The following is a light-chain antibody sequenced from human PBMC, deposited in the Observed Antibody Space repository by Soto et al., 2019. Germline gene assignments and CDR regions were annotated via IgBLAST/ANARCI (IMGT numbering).Light chain of an antibody. Sequence: QSALTQPRSVSGSPGQSVTISCTGTSSDVGGYNYVSWYQQHPGKAPRLMIYDVSKRPSGVPDRFSGSKSGNTASLTISGLQAEDEADYYCCSYAGSYTFYVFGIGTKVTVL. CDR2: DVS. CDR3: CSYAGSYTFYV. CDR1: SSDVGGYNY. V-gene: IGLV2-11*01. J-gene: IGLJ1*01.